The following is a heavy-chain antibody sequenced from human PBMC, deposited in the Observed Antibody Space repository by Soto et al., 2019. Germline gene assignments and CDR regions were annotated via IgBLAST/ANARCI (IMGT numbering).Heavy chain of an antibody. J-gene: IGHJ4*02. D-gene: IGHD3-9*01. CDR3: ASATQYYDISPGYTDLDY. CDR1: GFTFSDYY. CDR2: ISSSGSTI. Sequence: PGGSLRLSCAASGFTFSDYYMSWIRQAPGKGLEWVSYISSSGSTIYYADSVKGRFTISRDNAKNSLYLQMNSLRAEDTAVYYRASATQYYDISPGYTDLDYLRQGALVTVSS. V-gene: IGHV3-11*01.